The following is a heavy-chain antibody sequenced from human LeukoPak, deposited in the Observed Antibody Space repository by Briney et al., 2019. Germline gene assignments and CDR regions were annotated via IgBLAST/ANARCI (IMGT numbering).Heavy chain of an antibody. V-gene: IGHV3-30*03. J-gene: IGHJ4*02. Sequence: GRSLRLSCAASGFTFSSYGMHWVRQAPGKGLEWAAVISYDGSNKYYADSVKGRFTISRDNSKNTLYLQMNSLRAEDTAVYYCESSGWYEQFDYWGQGTLVTVSS. CDR1: GFTFSSYG. D-gene: IGHD6-19*01. CDR3: ESSGWYEQFDY. CDR2: ISYDGSNK.